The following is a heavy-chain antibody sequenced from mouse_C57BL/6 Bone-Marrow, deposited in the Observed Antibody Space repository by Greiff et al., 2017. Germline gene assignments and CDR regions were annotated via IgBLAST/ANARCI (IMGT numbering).Heavy chain of an antibody. CDR3: ARYYDYDYGFDY. J-gene: IGHJ2*01. CDR1: GYSFTGYY. Sequence: VQLQQSGPELVKPGASVKISCKASGYSFTGYYMNWVKQSPEKSLEWIGEINPSTGGTTYNQKFKAKATVTENKSSSTAYMQLKSLTSEDSAVYYCARYYDYDYGFDYWGQGTTRTVSS. CDR2: INPSTGGT. V-gene: IGHV1-42*01. D-gene: IGHD2-4*01.